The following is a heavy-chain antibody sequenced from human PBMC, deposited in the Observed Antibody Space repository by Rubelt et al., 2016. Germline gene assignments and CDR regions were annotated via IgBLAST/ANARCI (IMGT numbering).Heavy chain of an antibody. CDR2: ISAYNGNT. J-gene: IGHJ3*02. Sequence: QVQLVQSGAEVKKPGASVKVSCKASGYTFTSYGISWVRQAPGQGLEWMGWISAYNGNTNYAQKPQCRVTMTTDTSTSTAYMELRSLRSDDTAVYYCARDRTWLVPGLDAFDIWGQGTMVTVSS. D-gene: IGHD6-19*01. CDR3: ARDRTWLVPGLDAFDI. V-gene: IGHV1-18*01. CDR1: GYTFTSYG.